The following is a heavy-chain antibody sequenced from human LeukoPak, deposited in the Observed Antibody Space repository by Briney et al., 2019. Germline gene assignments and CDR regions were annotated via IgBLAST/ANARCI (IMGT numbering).Heavy chain of an antibody. CDR1: GGSFSGYY. V-gene: IGHV4-34*01. CDR3: ARGRKASSSSPWAPPLDLEY. D-gene: IGHD6-6*01. Sequence: SETLSLTCAVYGGSFSGYYWSWIRQPPGKGLEWIGEINHRGRTNYNPSLKSRVTISVDTSKNQFSLKQSSVTTADTDVYYWARGRKASSSSPWAPPLDLEYWGQGTLVTVSS. J-gene: IGHJ4*02. CDR2: INHRGRT.